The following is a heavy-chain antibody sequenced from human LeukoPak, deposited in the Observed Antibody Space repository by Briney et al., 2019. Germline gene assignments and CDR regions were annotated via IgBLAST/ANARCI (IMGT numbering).Heavy chain of an antibody. J-gene: IGHJ4*02. D-gene: IGHD3-22*01. Sequence: QTGGSLRLSCAASGFTFSSYWMFWVRQAPGKGLEWVANIKQDGGEEYYVDSIKGRFTISRDNAENSLYLQMNSLRAEDTAVYFCARDTKYYDGSRYCSGLDYWGQGTLVTVSS. CDR2: IKQDGGEE. V-gene: IGHV3-7*03. CDR1: GFTFSSYW. CDR3: ARDTKYYDGSRYCSGLDY.